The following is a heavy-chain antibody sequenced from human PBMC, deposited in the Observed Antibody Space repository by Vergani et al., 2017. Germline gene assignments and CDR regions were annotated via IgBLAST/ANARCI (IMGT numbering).Heavy chain of an antibody. Sequence: QVQLVQSGAEVKKPGSSVKVSCKASGGTFSSYTISWVRQAPGQGLEWMGRIIPILGIANYAQKFQGRVTITADKSTSTAYMELSSLRSEDTAVYYCARGPDGYSYGYGFDYWGQGTLVTVSS. D-gene: IGHD5-18*01. CDR3: ARGPDGYSYGYGFDY. CDR2: IIPILGIA. CDR1: GGTFSSYT. J-gene: IGHJ4*02. V-gene: IGHV1-69*02.